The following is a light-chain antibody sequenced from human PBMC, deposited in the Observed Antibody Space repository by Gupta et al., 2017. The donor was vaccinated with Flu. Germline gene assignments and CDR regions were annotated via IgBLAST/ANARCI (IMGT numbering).Light chain of an antibody. CDR2: AAS. Sequence: DIQMTQSPSSLSASVGDRVTITCRASQSISSYLNWYQQKPGKAPKLLIYAASSLQSGVPSRFSGSGSGTDFTLTISSLQPEDFATYYCQQSYSTGGSLSFGGGTKVEIK. CDR1: QSISSY. V-gene: IGKV1-39*01. J-gene: IGKJ4*01. CDR3: QQSYSTGGSLS.